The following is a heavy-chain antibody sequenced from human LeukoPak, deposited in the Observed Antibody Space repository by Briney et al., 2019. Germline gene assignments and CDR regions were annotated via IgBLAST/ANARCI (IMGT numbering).Heavy chain of an antibody. V-gene: IGHV4-34*01. CDR1: GGSFSGYY. Sequence: PSETLSLTCAVYGGSFSGYYWSWIRQPPGKGLEWIGEINHSGSTNYNPSLKSRVTISVDTSKNQFSLKLSSVTAADTAVYYCARHANYYGSGSYLNWFDPWGQGTLVTVSS. CDR2: INHSGST. J-gene: IGHJ5*02. CDR3: ARHANYYGSGSYLNWFDP. D-gene: IGHD3-10*01.